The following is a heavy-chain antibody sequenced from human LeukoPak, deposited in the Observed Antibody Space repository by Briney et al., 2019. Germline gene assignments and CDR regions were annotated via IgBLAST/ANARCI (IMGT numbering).Heavy chain of an antibody. CDR1: GGSISSYY. J-gene: IGHJ4*02. D-gene: IGHD2-15*01. Sequence: PSETLSLTCTVSGGSISSYYWSWIRQPPGKGLEWIGYIYYSGSTNYNPSLKSRVTISVDTSKNQFSLKLSSVTAADTAVCYCARRDCSGGSCYYDYWGQGTLVTVSS. CDR3: ARRDCSGGSCYYDY. V-gene: IGHV4-59*08. CDR2: IYYSGST.